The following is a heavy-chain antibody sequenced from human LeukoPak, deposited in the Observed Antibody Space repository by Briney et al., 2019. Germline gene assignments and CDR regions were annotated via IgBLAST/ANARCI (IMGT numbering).Heavy chain of an antibody. CDR2: ISYDGSNK. D-gene: IGHD3-16*02. V-gene: IGHV3-30-3*01. Sequence: GGSLRLSCAASGFTFSSYAMHWVRQAPGKGLEWVAVISYDGSNKYYADSVKGRFTISRDNSKNTLYLQMYSLRAEDTAVYYCAREYYDYVWGSYRRKGDFDYWGQGTLVTVSS. CDR1: GFTFSSYA. CDR3: AREYYDYVWGSYRRKGDFDY. J-gene: IGHJ4*02.